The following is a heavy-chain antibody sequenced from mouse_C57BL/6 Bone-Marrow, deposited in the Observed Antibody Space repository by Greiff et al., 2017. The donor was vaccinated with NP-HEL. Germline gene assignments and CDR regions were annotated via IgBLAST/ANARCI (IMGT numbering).Heavy chain of an antibody. CDR3: ARIADYYAMDY. CDR2: INPYNGGT. Sequence: VQLKQSGPVLVKPGASVKMSCKASGYTFTDYYMNWVKQSHGKSLEWIGVINPYNGGTSYNQKFKGKATLTVDKSSSTAYMELNSLTSEDSAVYYCARIADYYAMDYWGQGTSVTVSS. J-gene: IGHJ4*01. CDR1: GYTFTDYY. V-gene: IGHV1-19*01.